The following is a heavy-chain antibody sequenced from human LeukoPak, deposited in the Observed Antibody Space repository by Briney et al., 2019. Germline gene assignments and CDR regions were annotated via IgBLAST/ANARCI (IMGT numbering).Heavy chain of an antibody. V-gene: IGHV4-59*01. Sequence: KPSETLSLTCTVSGGSISSYYWSWIRQPPGKGLEWIGYIYYSGSTNYNPSLKSRVTISVDTSKNQFSLKLSSVTAADTAVYYCARGPILRFLEWLFPERYYYYYGMDVWGQGTTVTVSS. J-gene: IGHJ6*02. CDR2: IYYSGST. D-gene: IGHD3-3*01. CDR1: GGSISSYY. CDR3: ARGPILRFLEWLFPERYYYYYGMDV.